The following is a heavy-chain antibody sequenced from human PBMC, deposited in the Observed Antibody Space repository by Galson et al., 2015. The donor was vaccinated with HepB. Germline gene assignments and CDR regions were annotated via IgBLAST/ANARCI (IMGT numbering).Heavy chain of an antibody. Sequence: ETLSLTCTVPGGSTSSSSYYWNWIRQSPGKGLEWIGSVYYSGVTYYNPSLKGRVTISVDTSKNQFSLRVSSVTAADTAMYYCARALGGSYFYGMDVWGQGTTVAVSS. D-gene: IGHD3-16*02. CDR3: ARALGGSYFYGMDV. V-gene: IGHV4-39*01. CDR2: VYYSGVT. CDR1: GGSTSSSSYY. J-gene: IGHJ6*02.